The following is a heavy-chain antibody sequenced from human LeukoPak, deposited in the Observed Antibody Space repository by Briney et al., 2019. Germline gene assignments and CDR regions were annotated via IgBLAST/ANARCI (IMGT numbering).Heavy chain of an antibody. V-gene: IGHV4-4*07. J-gene: IGHJ4*02. CDR3: ASEGYNVI. CDR2: ISTSGST. Sequence: SETLSLTCTVSGGSISSYSWSWIRQPAGKGLEWIGRISTSGSTNYNPSLKSRVTMSADTSKNQFSLKLSSVTAADTAVYYCASEGYNVIWGQGTLVTVSS. CDR1: GGSISSYS. D-gene: IGHD1-14*01.